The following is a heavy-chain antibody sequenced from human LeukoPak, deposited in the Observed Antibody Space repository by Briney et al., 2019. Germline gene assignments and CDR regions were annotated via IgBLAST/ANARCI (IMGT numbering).Heavy chain of an antibody. V-gene: IGHV4-30-4*08. J-gene: IGHJ3*02. D-gene: IGHD1-20*01. CDR2: MYYSGST. CDR3: AQSPYNWNGI. Sequence: SETLSLTCTVSGGSISSGGFYWSWIRQHPGKGLEWIGTMYYSGSTYYNPSLKSRVTISVDTSKNQFSLKLSSVTAADTAVYYCAQSPYNWNGIWGQGTMVTVSS. CDR1: GGSISSGGFY.